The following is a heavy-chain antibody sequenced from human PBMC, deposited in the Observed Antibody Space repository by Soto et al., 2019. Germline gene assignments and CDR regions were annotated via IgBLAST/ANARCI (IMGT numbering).Heavy chain of an antibody. Sequence: EVQLLESGGGLVQPGGSLRLSCAASGFSFSSYAMTWVRQAPGRGLEWVSTISNSGGSTYYADSVNGRFTISRDNSKNTLYLQMNSLRDEDTAVYYWAKDPTVSQRGSDLWGQGNLVTVSS. J-gene: IGHJ5*02. V-gene: IGHV3-23*01. CDR3: AKDPTVSQRGSDL. CDR2: ISNSGGST. CDR1: GFSFSSYA. D-gene: IGHD1-1*01.